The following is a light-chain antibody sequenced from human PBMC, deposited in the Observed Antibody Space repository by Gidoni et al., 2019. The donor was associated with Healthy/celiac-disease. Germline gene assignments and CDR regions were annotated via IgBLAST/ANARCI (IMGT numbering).Light chain of an antibody. CDR2: AAS. J-gene: IGKJ3*01. CDR1: QSVSSSY. V-gene: IGKV3-20*01. CDR3: QQYGSSPLT. Sequence: IVLTPSLGPLSVSPGDRATLSCSASQSVSSSYLAWYQQKPGQAPRLLIYAASSRATGIPDRFSGSGSGTDFTLTISRLEPEDFAAYYCQQYGSSPLTFGPGTKVDIK.